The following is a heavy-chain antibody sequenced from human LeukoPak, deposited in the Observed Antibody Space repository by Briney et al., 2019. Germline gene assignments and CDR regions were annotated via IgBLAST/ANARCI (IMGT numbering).Heavy chain of an antibody. CDR1: GYTFTSYG. D-gene: IGHD3-9*01. CDR2: ISAYNGNT. CDR3: AAAYYDILTGPVGPNADY. V-gene: IGHV1-18*01. Sequence: GATVKVSCKASGYTFTSYGISWVRQAPGQGLEWMGWISAYNGNTNYAQKLQGRVTMTTDTSTSTAYMELRSLRSDDTAVYYCAAAYYDILTGPVGPNADYWGQGTLVTVSS. J-gene: IGHJ4*02.